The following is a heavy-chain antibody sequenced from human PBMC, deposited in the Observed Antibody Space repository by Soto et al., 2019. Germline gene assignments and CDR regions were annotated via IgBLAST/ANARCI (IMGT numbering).Heavy chain of an antibody. CDR2: IIPILGIA. CDR3: ARDRGYCSGGSCYSPPRKYYYYYMDV. Sequence: SVKVSCKASGGTFSSYTISRVRQAPGQGLEWMGRIIPILGIANYAQKFQGRVTITADKSTSTAYMELSSLRSEDTAVYYCARDRGYCSGGSCYSPPRKYYYYYMDVWGKGTTVTVSS. CDR1: GGTFSSYT. D-gene: IGHD2-15*01. J-gene: IGHJ6*03. V-gene: IGHV1-69*04.